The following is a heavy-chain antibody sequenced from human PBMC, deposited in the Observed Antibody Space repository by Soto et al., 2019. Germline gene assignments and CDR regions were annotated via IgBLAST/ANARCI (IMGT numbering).Heavy chain of an antibody. CDR1: DDSIGRSTYF. J-gene: IGHJ4*02. CDR3: ARHIYSGDSSGSFGY. V-gene: IGHV4-39*01. CDR2: IFYSGNT. Sequence: QLQLQEAGPGLVKPSDTLSLTCTVSDDSIGRSTYFWVWIRQPPGKGLDWIGNIFYSGNTHYNPSLKRRVTISLETSNHHFSLRVSSVTAADTAVYYCARHIYSGDSSGSFGYWGPGALVIVSS. D-gene: IGHD6-19*01.